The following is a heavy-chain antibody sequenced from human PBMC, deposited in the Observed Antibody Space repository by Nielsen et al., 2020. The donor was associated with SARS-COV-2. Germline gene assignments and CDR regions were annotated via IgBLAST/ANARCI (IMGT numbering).Heavy chain of an antibody. CDR1: GYTFTSYY. CDR3: ARDVRTIFGVVTP. D-gene: IGHD3-3*01. V-gene: IGHV1-2*02. J-gene: IGHJ5*02. Sequence: ASVKVSCKASGYTFTSYYMHWVRQAPGQGLEWMGIINPSGGGTNYAQKFQGRVTMTRDTSISTAYMELSRLRSDDTAVYYCARDVRTIFGVVTPWGQGTLVTVSS. CDR2: INPSGGGT.